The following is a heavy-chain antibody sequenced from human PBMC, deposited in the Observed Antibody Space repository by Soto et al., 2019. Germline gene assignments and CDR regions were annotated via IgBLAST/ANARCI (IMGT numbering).Heavy chain of an antibody. V-gene: IGHV4-39*01. CDR3: ARHLYVTFDY. J-gene: IGHJ4*02. CDR1: GDSISSTSYY. D-gene: IGHD3-16*01. CDR2: ISYSGST. Sequence: QLQLQESGPGLVKPSETLSLTCTVSGDSISSTSYYWGWIRQPPGKGLEWIGSISYSGSTYYNPSLKSRVTISGDTSKNQFSLRLRSVTAADTAVYYCARHLYVTFDYWGQGTLVTVSS.